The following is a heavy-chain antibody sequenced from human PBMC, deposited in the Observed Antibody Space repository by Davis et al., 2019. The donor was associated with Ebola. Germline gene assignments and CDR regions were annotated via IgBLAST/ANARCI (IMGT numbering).Heavy chain of an antibody. V-gene: IGHV1-2*02. CDR2: INPNSGGT. D-gene: IGHD3-22*01. J-gene: IGHJ4*02. CDR3: ARGGPYYYDSSGYFTH. CDR1: GYTFTGYY. Sequence: ASVKVSCKASGYTFTGYYMHWVRQAPGQGLEWMGWINPNSGGTNYAQKFQGRLTMTRDTSISTAYMELSRLRSDDTAVYYCARGGPYYYDSSGYFTHWGQGTLVTVSS.